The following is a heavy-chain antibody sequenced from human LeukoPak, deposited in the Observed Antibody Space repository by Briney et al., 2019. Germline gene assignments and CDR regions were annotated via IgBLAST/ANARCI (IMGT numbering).Heavy chain of an antibody. CDR2: IRYDGGNK. Sequence: GGSLTLSCGPSGFTFSSYVMHWVRQAPAKGLEWVAFIRYDGGNKYYGASVKGRFTISRDNFKDTMYLQMYSLRAEDTAVYYCAKDRGVWGSYRYFDYWGQGTLVTVSS. CDR1: GFTFSSYV. CDR3: AKDRGVWGSYRYFDY. D-gene: IGHD3-16*02. V-gene: IGHV3-30*02. J-gene: IGHJ4*02.